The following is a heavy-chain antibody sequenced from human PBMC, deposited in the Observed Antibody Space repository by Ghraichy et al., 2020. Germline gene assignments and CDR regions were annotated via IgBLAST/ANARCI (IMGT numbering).Heavy chain of an antibody. V-gene: IGHV4-39*01. CDR3: AAALLTGTGLDNWFDP. D-gene: IGHD3-9*01. Sequence: SETLSLTCTVSGGSISSSSYYWGWIRQPPGKGLEWIGSIYYSGSTYYNPSLKSRVTISVDTSKNQFSLKLSSVTAADTAVYYCAAALLTGTGLDNWFDPWGQGTLVTVSS. CDR2: IYYSGST. J-gene: IGHJ5*02. CDR1: GGSISSSSYY.